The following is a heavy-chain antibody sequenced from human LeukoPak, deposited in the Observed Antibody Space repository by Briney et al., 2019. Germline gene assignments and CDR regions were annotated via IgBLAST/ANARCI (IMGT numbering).Heavy chain of an antibody. D-gene: IGHD6-13*01. CDR1: GGSFSGYY. CDR2: INHSGST. J-gene: IGHJ4*02. Sequence: PSETLSLTCAVYGGSFSGYYWSWIRQPPGKGLEWIGEINHSGSTNYNPSLKSRVTISVDTSKNQFSLNLNSVTAADTAVYYCARDAAAGYSLAYWGQGTLVTVSS. V-gene: IGHV4-34*01. CDR3: ARDAAAGYSLAY.